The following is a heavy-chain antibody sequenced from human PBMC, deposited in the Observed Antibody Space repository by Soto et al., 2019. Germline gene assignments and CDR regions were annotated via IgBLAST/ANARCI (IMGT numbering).Heavy chain of an antibody. CDR1: GGSVNSGSYY. J-gene: IGHJ6*02. V-gene: IGHV4-61*01. CDR3: ARDLTAEAPYYYGMDV. CDR2: IYYSGST. Sequence: SETLSLTCTVSGGSVNSGSYYWSWIRQPPGKGLEWIGYIYYSGSTNYNPSLKSRVTISVDTSKNQFSLKLSSVTAADTAVYYCARDLTAEAPYYYGMDVWGQGTTVTV.